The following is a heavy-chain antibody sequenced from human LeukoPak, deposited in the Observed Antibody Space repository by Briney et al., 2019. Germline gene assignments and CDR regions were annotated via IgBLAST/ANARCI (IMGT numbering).Heavy chain of an antibody. CDR3: ARRQGCSSTSCPPDY. CDR1: GYSFTSYW. CDR2: IYPGDSDP. D-gene: IGHD2-2*01. Sequence: GESLKISCKGSGYSFTSYWIGWVRQMPGKGLEWMGIIYPGDSDPRYTPSFQGQVTMSAHKSINTAYLQWSSLKASDTAMYYCARRQGCSSTSCPPDYWGQGTLVTVSP. V-gene: IGHV5-51*01. J-gene: IGHJ4*02.